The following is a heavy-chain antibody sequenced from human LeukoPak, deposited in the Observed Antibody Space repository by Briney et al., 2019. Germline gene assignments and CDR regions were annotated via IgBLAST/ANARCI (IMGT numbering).Heavy chain of an antibody. CDR3: ARDPRMDAFDI. J-gene: IGHJ3*02. Sequence: GGSLRLSCAASGFTFSSYSMNWVRQAPGKGLEWVSYISTSSSTIYYADSVKGRFTISRDNARNSLSLQMNSLRAEDTAVYYCARDPRMDAFDIWGQGTMVTVSS. CDR1: GFTFSSYS. V-gene: IGHV3-48*01. CDR2: ISTSSSTI. D-gene: IGHD2-15*01.